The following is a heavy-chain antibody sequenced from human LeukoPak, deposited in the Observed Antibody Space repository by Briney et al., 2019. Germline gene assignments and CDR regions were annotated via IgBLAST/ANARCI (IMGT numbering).Heavy chain of an antibody. CDR3: TILTGYIVWLFRSGYFDY. CDR2: ISGSGGST. D-gene: IGHD3-9*01. J-gene: IGHJ4*02. Sequence: GGSLRLSCAASGLTFSSYAMSWARQAPGKGLEWVSAISGSGGSTYYADSVKGRFTISRDNSKNTLYLQMNSLRAEDTAVYYCTILTGYIVWLFRSGYFDYWGQGTLVTVSS. V-gene: IGHV3-23*01. CDR1: GLTFSSYA.